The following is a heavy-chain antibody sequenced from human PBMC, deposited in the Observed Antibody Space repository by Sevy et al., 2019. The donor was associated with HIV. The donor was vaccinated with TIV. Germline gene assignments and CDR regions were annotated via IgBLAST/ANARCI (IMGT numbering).Heavy chain of an antibody. CDR1: GFTFDDYA. V-gene: IGHV3-9*01. Sequence: GGSLRLSCVASGFTFDDYAMHWVRQAPGKGLEWVSGLSRQSGTIGYADSVKGRFTISRDNARNSLYLQMNSLRAEDTASYYCVKDKVDGDSGYGLFDFWGQGTLVTVSS. CDR2: LSRQSGTI. D-gene: IGHD5-12*01. J-gene: IGHJ4*02. CDR3: VKDKVDGDSGYGLFDF.